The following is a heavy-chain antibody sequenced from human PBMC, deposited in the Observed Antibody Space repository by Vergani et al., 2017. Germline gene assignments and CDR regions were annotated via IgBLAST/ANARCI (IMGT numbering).Heavy chain of an antibody. CDR1: GGTFSSYA. CDR2: IIPIFGTA. CDR3: ARDLGILLPSPASDDAFDI. Sequence: QVQLVQSGAEVKKPGSSVKVSCKASGGTFSSYAISWVRQAPGQGLEWMGGIIPIFGTANYAQKFQGRITIPADESTSTAYMELSSLRSEDTAVYYCARDLGILLPSPASDDAFDIWGQGTMVTVSS. J-gene: IGHJ3*02. V-gene: IGHV1-69*01. D-gene: IGHD3-9*01.